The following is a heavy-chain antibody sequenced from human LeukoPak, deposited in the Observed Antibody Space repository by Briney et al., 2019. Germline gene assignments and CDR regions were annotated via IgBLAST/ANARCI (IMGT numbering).Heavy chain of an antibody. CDR2: IYTSGST. Sequence: SQTLSLTCTVSGGSISSGIYYWSWIRQPAGKGLEWIGRIYTSGSTNYNPSLKSRVTISVDTSKNQFSLKLSSVTAADTAVYYCARGWLAFDYWGQGTLVTVSS. D-gene: IGHD6-19*01. CDR1: GGSISSGIYY. V-gene: IGHV4-61*02. CDR3: ARGWLAFDY. J-gene: IGHJ4*02.